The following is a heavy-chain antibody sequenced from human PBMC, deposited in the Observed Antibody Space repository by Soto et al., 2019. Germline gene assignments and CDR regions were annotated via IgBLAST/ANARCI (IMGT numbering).Heavy chain of an antibody. Sequence: SETRWRTCTFCVCASRRAGHYLGWIRQRPGKCLEWSGYSNHSGTTFYDRSLKSRRTISFGTSENQFSLRLTSVTSADTAVSFCARWGGSCQDGACAAQFDHCGQGTMVNVSS. J-gene: IGHJ5*02. D-gene: IGHD3-10*01. CDR3: ARWGGSCQDGACAAQFDH. CDR1: VCASRRAGHY. CDR2: SNHSGTT. V-gene: IGHV4-31*03.